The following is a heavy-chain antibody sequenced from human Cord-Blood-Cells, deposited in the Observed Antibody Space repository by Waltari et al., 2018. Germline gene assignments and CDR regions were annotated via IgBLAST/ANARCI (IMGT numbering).Heavy chain of an antibody. J-gene: IGHJ4*02. D-gene: IGHD2-15*01. V-gene: IGHV4-31*03. CDR1: GGSISSGGYY. Sequence: QVQLQESGPGLVKPSQTLSLTCTVSGGSISSGGYYWSWIRQHPGKGLEWFGYIYYRGSTYYNPSLKSRVTISVDTSKNQFSLKLSSVTAADTAVYYCATLTKEYWCFDYWGQGTLVTVSS. CDR2: IYYRGST. CDR3: ATLTKEYWCFDY.